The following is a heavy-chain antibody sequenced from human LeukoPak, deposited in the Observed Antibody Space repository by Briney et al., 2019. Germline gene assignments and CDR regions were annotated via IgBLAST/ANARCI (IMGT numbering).Heavy chain of an antibody. D-gene: IGHD4-17*01. CDR3: ARDRGDYGGNPGYFDY. CDR1: GVSISSGNCY. J-gene: IGHJ4*02. V-gene: IGHV4-31*03. CDR2: LHSSGST. Sequence: PSETLSLTCTVSGVSISSGNCYWTWIRQHPGKGLEWIGCLHSSGSTSYNPSLKSRPSISVGTSKNQFSLRLPSVTAADTAVYYCARDRGDYGGNPGYFDYWGQGTLVTVSS.